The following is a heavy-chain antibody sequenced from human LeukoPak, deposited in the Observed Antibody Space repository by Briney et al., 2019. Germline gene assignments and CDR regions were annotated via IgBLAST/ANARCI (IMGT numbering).Heavy chain of an antibody. V-gene: IGHV3-30*18. CDR1: GFTFSSYG. Sequence: GRSLRLSCAASGFTFSSYGMHWVRQAPGKGLEWVAVISYDGSNKYYADSVKGRFTISRDNSKNTLYLQMNSLRAEDTAVYYYAKPHTIDYWGQGTLVTVSS. J-gene: IGHJ4*02. CDR2: ISYDGSNK. CDR3: AKPHTIDY.